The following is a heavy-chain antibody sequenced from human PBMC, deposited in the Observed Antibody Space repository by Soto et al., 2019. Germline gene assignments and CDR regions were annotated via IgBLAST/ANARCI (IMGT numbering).Heavy chain of an antibody. J-gene: IGHJ4*02. CDR1: GFPFGENV. V-gene: IGHV3-23*01. CDR2: ISDSGATT. CDR3: AKEDTSSGSLDY. D-gene: IGHD6-19*01. Sequence: PGGSLRLSCAASGFPFGENVMSWVRQAPGKGLEWVSGISDSGATTYYADSVRGRFTISRDNSKNTLYLQMKSLRAEDSASYYCAKEDTSSGSLDYWGQGALVTVSS.